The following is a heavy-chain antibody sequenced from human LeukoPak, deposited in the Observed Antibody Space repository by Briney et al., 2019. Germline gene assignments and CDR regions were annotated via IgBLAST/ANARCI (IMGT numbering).Heavy chain of an antibody. CDR1: GFTFSNYD. D-gene: IGHD2-2*01. V-gene: IGHV3-23*01. J-gene: IGHJ4*02. CDR2: ISGSGGSS. Sequence: PGGSLRLSCAASGFTFSNYDMNWVRQAPGKGLEWVSGISGSGGSSYYADSVKGRFTISRENSKNTLYLQMNSLRAEDTAVYYCAKVVIPALAYYFDYWGQGTLVTVSS. CDR3: AKVVIPALAYYFDY.